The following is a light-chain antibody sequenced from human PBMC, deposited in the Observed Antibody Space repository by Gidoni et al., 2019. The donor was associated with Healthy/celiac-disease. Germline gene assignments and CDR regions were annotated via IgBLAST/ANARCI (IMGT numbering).Light chain of an antibody. CDR2: KAS. CDR1: QSISSW. J-gene: IGKJ1*01. CDR3: QQYNSYSRT. V-gene: IGKV1-5*03. Sequence: DIQMTQPPSTLSASVEDRVTITCRASQSISSWLAWYQQKPGKAPKLLIYKASSLESGVPSRFSGSGSGTEFTLTISSLQPDDFATYYCQQYNSYSRTFGQGTKVEIK.